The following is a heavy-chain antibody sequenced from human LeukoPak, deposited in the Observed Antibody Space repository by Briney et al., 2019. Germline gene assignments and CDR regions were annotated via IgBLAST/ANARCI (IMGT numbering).Heavy chain of an antibody. CDR1: GFTFSSYA. CDR3: AKDHLMVRGVIILRDAFDI. D-gene: IGHD3-10*01. J-gene: IGHJ3*02. CDR2: ISGSGGST. Sequence: GGSLRLSCAASGFTFSSYAMSWVRQAPGKGLEWVSAISGSGGSTYYADSVKGRFTISRDNSKNTLYLQMNSLRAEDTAVYYCAKDHLMVRGVIILRDAFDIWGQGTMVTVSS. V-gene: IGHV3-23*01.